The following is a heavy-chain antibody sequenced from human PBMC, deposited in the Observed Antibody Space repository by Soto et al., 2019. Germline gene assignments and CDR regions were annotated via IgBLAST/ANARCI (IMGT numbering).Heavy chain of an antibody. CDR1: GYTFTSYA. CDR2: INAGNGNT. Sequence: QVQLVQSGAEVKKPGASVKVSCKASGYTFTSYAMHWVRQAPGQRLEWMGWINAGNGNTKYSQKFQGRVTITRDTSASTAYMELSSLRSEDTAVYYCARDLITGTHPNYNFDYWGQGTLVTVSS. CDR3: ARDLITGTHPNYNFDY. J-gene: IGHJ4*02. V-gene: IGHV1-3*01. D-gene: IGHD1-20*01.